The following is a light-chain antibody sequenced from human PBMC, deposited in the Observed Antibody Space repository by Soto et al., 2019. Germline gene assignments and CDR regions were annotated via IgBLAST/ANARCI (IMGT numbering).Light chain of an antibody. CDR2: DVN. CDR1: SSDVGGYNL. CDR3: SSYKSSSTLPYV. V-gene: IGLV2-14*01. J-gene: IGLJ1*01. Sequence: QSALTQPASVSGSPGQSITISCTGTSSDVGGYNLVSWYQQYPDKAPKLMIFDVNTRPSGVSNRFSGSKSGHTASLTLSGLQDEDEADYYCSSYKSSSTLPYVFGTGTKVTVL.